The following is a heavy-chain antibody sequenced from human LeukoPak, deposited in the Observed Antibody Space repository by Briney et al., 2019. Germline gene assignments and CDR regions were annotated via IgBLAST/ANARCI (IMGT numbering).Heavy chain of an antibody. D-gene: IGHD2-21*02. CDR1: GYTLTELS. V-gene: IGHV1-69*13. Sequence: ASVKVSCKVSGYTLTELSIHWVRQAPGQGLEWMGGIIPIFGTANYAQKFQGRVTITADESTSTAYMELSSLRSEDTAVYYCAREVGGDPYYYYYGMDVWGQGTTVTVSS. CDR3: AREVGGDPYYYYYGMDV. J-gene: IGHJ6*02. CDR2: IIPIFGTA.